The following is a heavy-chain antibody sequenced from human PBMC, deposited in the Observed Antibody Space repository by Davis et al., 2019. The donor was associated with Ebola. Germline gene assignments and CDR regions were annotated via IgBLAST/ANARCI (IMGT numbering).Heavy chain of an antibody. CDR3: ARRRGTYPDWYLDL. CDR2: VSHTGST. CDR1: GGPIGSDF. Sequence: SETLSLTCNVSGGPIGSDFWSWVRQPPGQGLEWMGYVSHTGSTYYNPSLKSRLTMSVDTSKNQLSVHLASLTAADTAVYYCARRRGTYPDWYLDLWGRGTLVIVSS. V-gene: IGHV4-59*08. J-gene: IGHJ2*01.